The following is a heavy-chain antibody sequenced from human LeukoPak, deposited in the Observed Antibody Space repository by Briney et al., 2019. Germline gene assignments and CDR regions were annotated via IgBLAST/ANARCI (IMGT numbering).Heavy chain of an antibody. J-gene: IGHJ4*02. CDR2: INHNGGT. V-gene: IGHV4-34*01. Sequence: SETLSLTCAVYGGSFSGYYWSWIRQPPGKGLEWIGEINHNGGTNYNPSLKSRVTISLDTSKNHFSLRLDSITAADTAVYYCAREKITIFGVVIIPVGVDYWGQGTLVTVSS. D-gene: IGHD3-3*01. CDR1: GGSFSGYY. CDR3: AREKITIFGVVIIPVGVDY.